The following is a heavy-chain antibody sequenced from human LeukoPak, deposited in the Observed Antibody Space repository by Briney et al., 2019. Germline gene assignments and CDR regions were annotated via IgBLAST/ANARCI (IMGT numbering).Heavy chain of an antibody. V-gene: IGHV3-48*03. CDR2: ISTSGSTI. Sequence: GGSLRLSCAASGFIFSSYEMNWVRQAPGKGLEWVSYISTSGSTIYYADSVKGRFTISRDNAKNSLYLQMNSLRAEDTAVYYCAGEASGTGFDPWGQGTLVTVSS. CDR3: AGEASGTGFDP. D-gene: IGHD6-19*01. J-gene: IGHJ5*02. CDR1: GFIFSSYE.